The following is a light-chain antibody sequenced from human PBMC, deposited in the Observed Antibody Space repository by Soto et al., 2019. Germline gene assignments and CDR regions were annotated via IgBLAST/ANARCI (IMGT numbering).Light chain of an antibody. CDR3: QQYGSSPYT. CDR1: QRVSSRF. Sequence: EIVLTQSPGTLSLSPGERATLSCRASQRVSSRFLAWYQQKPGQAPRLLMYGASNRATGIPDRFSGTGSGTDFTINISRLEPEDFAVYYCQQYGSSPYTFGLGTKLEIK. CDR2: GAS. J-gene: IGKJ2*01. V-gene: IGKV3-20*01.